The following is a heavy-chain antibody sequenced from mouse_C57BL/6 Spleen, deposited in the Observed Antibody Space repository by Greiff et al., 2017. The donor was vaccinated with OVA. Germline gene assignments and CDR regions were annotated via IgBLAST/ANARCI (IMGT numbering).Heavy chain of an antibody. CDR3: APNWDYFDY. CDR2: IYPGDGDT. J-gene: IGHJ2*01. Sequence: VQLQQSGPELVKPGASVKISCKASGYAFSSSWMNWVKQRPGKGLEWIGRIYPGDGDTNYNGKFKGKATLTADKSSSTAYMQLSSLTSEDSAVYCCAPNWDYFDYWGQGTTLTVSS. D-gene: IGHD4-1*01. CDR1: GYAFSSSW. V-gene: IGHV1-82*01.